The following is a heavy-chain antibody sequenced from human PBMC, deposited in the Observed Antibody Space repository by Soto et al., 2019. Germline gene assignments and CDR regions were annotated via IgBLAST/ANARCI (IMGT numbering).Heavy chain of an antibody. D-gene: IGHD3-16*02. CDR1: GYPFTNNY. CDR2: INPSGGDT. Sequence: QVQLVQSGAEVKKPGASVKVSCKAFGYPFTNNYVHWLRQAPGQGLEWMGRINPSGGDTIYAQKFQGRVTMTRDTSTRTVYMDLSSLRSEDTAVYYCARATSLAGVWGNYRHPSYLDYWGQGVLVTASS. J-gene: IGHJ4*02. CDR3: ARATSLAGVWGNYRHPSYLDY. V-gene: IGHV1-46*01.